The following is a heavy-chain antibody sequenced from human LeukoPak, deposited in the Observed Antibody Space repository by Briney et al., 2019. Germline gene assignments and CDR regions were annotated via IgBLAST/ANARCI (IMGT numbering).Heavy chain of an antibody. CDR2: ISDSGGST. Sequence: GGSLRLSCAASGFTFSSYAMTWVRPAPGRGLEWVSGISDSGGSTYYADSVKGRFTISRDNSKNTVYLQMNSLRAEDTAVYYCAKDGIAVAGTSAWYWGQGTQVTVSS. D-gene: IGHD6-19*01. J-gene: IGHJ4*02. CDR1: GFTFSSYA. CDR3: AKDGIAVAGTSAWY. V-gene: IGHV3-23*01.